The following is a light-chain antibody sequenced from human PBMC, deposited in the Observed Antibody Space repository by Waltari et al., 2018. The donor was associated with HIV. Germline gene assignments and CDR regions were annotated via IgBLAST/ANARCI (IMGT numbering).Light chain of an antibody. Sequence: QSALTQPASVSGSPGQSITVSCSRPTTNGRDSQYVPWYQHHPGKAPKLIIYEVSRRPSGVSNRFSGSKSGNTASLTISGLLPDDEAEYFCTSYVSSSTPEFGGGTKLTVL. V-gene: IGLV2-14*01. CDR1: TTNGRDSQY. CDR3: TSYVSSSTPE. J-gene: IGLJ3*02. CDR2: EVS.